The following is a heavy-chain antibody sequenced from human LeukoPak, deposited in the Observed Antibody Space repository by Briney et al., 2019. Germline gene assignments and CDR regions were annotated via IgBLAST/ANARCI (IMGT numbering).Heavy chain of an antibody. CDR2: IIPMFGTA. D-gene: IGHD5-12*01. Sequence: SVKVSCKASGGTFSSYEISWVRQAPGQGLEWMGGIIPMFGTAKYAQKFQGRVTITTDKSTSTAYMELSSLRSEDTAVYYCARVDGGYDYYWGQGTLVTVSS. J-gene: IGHJ4*02. V-gene: IGHV1-69*05. CDR1: GGTFSSYE. CDR3: ARVDGGYDYY.